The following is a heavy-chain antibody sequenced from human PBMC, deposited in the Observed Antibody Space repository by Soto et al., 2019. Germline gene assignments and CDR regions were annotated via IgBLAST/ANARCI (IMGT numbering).Heavy chain of an antibody. V-gene: IGHV3-23*01. CDR2: ISGSGGNT. D-gene: IGHD6-6*01. CDR3: AKETSSSYYYYYGMDV. Sequence: GGSLRLSCAASGFTFSNYAMRWVRQAPGKGLEWVSAISGSGGNTYYANSVKGRFTISRDNSKNTLYLQMNSLRAEDTAVYYCAKETSSSYYYYYGMDVWGQGTTVTVSS. J-gene: IGHJ6*02. CDR1: GFTFSNYA.